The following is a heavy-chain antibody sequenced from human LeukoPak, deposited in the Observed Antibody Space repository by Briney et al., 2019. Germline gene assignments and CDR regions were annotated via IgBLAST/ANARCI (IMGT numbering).Heavy chain of an antibody. CDR2: IIPIFGTA. D-gene: IGHD3-16*01. Sequence: SVKVSCKASGGTFSSYAISWVRQAPGQGLEWMGGIIPIFGTANYAQKFQGRVTITTDESTSTAYMELSSLRSEDTAVYYCASPSWGGHPWFDYWGQGTLVTVSS. CDR3: ASPSWGGHPWFDY. J-gene: IGHJ4*02. CDR1: GGTFSSYA. V-gene: IGHV1-69*05.